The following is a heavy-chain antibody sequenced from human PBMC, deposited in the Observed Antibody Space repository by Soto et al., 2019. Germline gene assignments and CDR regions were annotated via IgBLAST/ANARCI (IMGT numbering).Heavy chain of an antibody. V-gene: IGHV1-18*01. Sequence: QGHLVQSEAEVKKSGASVKVSCKASGYTFTRYGISWVRQAPGQGLEWMGWISGYNGDTNYAQKFQGRVSMTIDTSTTTAYMELRSLPSDDTAVYYCAKNGQPPYYYYGLDVWGQGTKVTVSS. D-gene: IGHD2-8*01. CDR2: ISGYNGDT. J-gene: IGHJ6*02. CDR1: GYTFTRYG. CDR3: AKNGQPPYYYYGLDV.